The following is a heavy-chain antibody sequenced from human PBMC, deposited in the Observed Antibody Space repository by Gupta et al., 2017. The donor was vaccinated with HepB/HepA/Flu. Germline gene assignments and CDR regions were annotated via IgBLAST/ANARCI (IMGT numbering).Heavy chain of an antibody. V-gene: IGHV3-7*01. J-gene: IGHJ4*02. CDR1: EFTFRNYW. Sequence: EVQLVESGGGLVQPGGSLRVSCVASEFTFRNYWMGWVRQAPGKGLEWLANINEDGSEKNYVASVRGRFTISRDNAKNSLYLQMNSLRVEDTAVYQCMGGYKVDSWGQGTVVTVAS. D-gene: IGHD3-10*01. CDR3: MGGYKVDS. CDR2: INEDGSEK.